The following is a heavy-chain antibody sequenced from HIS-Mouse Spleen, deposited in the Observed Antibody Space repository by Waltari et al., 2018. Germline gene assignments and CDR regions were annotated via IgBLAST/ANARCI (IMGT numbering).Heavy chain of an antibody. CDR3: ARDNAFDI. CDR2: IYYSGST. CDR1: GGSISSSIYY. J-gene: IGHJ3*02. V-gene: IGHV4-39*07. Sequence: QLQLQESGPGLVKPSETLSLTCPVPGGSISSSIYYWGWIRQPAGKGLEWIGSIYYSGSTYYNPSLKSRVTISVDTSKNQFSLKLSSVTAADTAVYYCARDNAFDIWGQGTMVTVSS.